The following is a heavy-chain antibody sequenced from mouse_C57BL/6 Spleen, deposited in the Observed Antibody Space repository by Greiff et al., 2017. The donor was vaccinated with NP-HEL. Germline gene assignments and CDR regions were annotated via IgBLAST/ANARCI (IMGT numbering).Heavy chain of an antibody. CDR2: IDPSDSYT. D-gene: IGHD2-5*01. CDR3: ATGAYYSNYGGFAY. J-gene: IGHJ3*01. V-gene: IGHV1-69*01. Sequence: QVQLKQPGAELVMPGASVKLSCKASGYTFTSYWMHWVKQRPGQGLEWIGEIDPSDSYTNYNPKFKGKSTLTVDKSSSTAYMQLSSLTSEDSAVYYCATGAYYSNYGGFAYWGQGTLVTVSA. CDR1: GYTFTSYW.